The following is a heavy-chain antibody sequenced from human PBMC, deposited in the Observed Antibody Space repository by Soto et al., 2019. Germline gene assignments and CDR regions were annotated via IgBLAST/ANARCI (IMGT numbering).Heavy chain of an antibody. V-gene: IGHV4-39*01. CDR1: GGSISSSSYY. J-gene: IGHJ2*01. D-gene: IGHD3-22*01. Sequence: PSETLSLTCTVSGGSISSSSYYWGWIRQPPGKGLEWIGSIYYSGSTYYNPSLKSRVTISVDTSKNQFSLKLSSVTAADTAVYYCARLGGYYYDSSGERKWYFDLWGRGTLVTVSS. CDR3: ARLGGYYYDSSGERKWYFDL. CDR2: IYYSGST.